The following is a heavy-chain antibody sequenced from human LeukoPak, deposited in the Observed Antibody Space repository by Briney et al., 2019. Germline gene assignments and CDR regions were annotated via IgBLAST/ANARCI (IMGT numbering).Heavy chain of an antibody. CDR2: IWYDGSNK. V-gene: IGHV3-33*01. D-gene: IGHD2-2*01. Sequence: HPGGSLRLSCAASGFTLSSYGMHWVRQAPGKGLEWVAVIWYDGSNKYYADSVKGRFTISRDNSKNTLYLQMNSLRAEDTAVYYCCRGTDMPRDYMDVWGKGTTVTVSS. CDR3: CRGTDMPRDYMDV. J-gene: IGHJ6*03. CDR1: GFTLSSYG.